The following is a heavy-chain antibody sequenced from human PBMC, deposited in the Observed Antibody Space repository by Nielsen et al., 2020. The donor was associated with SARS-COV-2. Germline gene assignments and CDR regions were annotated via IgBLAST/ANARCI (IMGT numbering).Heavy chain of an antibody. CDR2: SRNKPNYYTS. CDR1: GFTFSDYY. J-gene: IGHJ6*03. CDR3: TRSVRGVYVDV. V-gene: IGHV3-72*01. Sequence: GESLKISCAVSGFTFSDYYMDWVRQAPGKGLEWVGRSRNKPNYYTSEYAASVKVRFTISRDDSKNSLYLEMNSLKTEDTAVYYCTRSVRGVYVDVWGKGTAVTVS. D-gene: IGHD3-10*01.